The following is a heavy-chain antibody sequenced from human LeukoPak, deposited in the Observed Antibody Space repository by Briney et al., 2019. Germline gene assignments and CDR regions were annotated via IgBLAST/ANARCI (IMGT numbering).Heavy chain of an antibody. CDR2: MSDSGGYT. D-gene: IGHD1-26*01. J-gene: IGHJ4*02. CDR3: ATVFRSHFLGRRRAYFFDY. V-gene: IGHV3-23*01. Sequence: SGGSLRLSCAASGFTFNNYVMTWVREAPGKGLEWVSAMSDSGGYTYYADSVKGRFTISRDNSKNTLFLQMNSLRAEDTAVYYCATVFRSHFLGRRRAYFFDYWGQGILVTVSS. CDR1: GFTFNNYV.